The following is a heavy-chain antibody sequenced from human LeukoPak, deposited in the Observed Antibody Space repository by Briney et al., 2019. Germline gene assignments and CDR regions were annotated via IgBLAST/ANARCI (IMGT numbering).Heavy chain of an antibody. D-gene: IGHD2-15*01. CDR2: IYYSGST. CDR1: GGSISSGDYY. V-gene: IGHV4-30-4*08. CDR3: ARQGCTGGSCWYFDY. Sequence: SETLSLTCTVSGGSISSGDYYWSWIRQPPGKGLEWIGYIYYSGSTYYNPSLQSRVTISVDTSKNQFSLKLSSVTAADTAVYYCARQGCTGGSCWYFDYWGQGTLVTVSS. J-gene: IGHJ4*02.